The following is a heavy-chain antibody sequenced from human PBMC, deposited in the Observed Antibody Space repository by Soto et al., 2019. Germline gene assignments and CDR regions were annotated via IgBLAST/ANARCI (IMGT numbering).Heavy chain of an antibody. D-gene: IGHD3-22*01. J-gene: IGHJ4*02. CDR2: ISAYNGNT. CDR3: AKTKYYDSSGYHPYYFDY. CDR1: GYTFTSYG. Sequence: ASVKVSCKASGYTFTSYGISWVRQAPGQGLEWMGWISAYNGNTNYAQKLQGRVTMTTDTSTSTAYMELRSLRSDDTAVYYCAKTKYYDSSGYHPYYFDYWGQGTLVTVSS. V-gene: IGHV1-18*01.